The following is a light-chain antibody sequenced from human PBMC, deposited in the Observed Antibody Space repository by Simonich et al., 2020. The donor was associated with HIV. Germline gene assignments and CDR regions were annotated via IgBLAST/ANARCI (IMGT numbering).Light chain of an antibody. CDR1: QSVSSH. CDR3: QQYDNWPLL. V-gene: IGKV3-15*01. J-gene: IGKJ2*01. CDR2: DAS. Sequence: EIVMTQSPATLSVSPGESATLSCRASQSVSSHLAWYQQKPGQSPRFLIYDASNRAAGIPARFSGSGSGTEFTLTISSMQSEDLAVYYCQQYDNWPLLFGQGTKLEIK.